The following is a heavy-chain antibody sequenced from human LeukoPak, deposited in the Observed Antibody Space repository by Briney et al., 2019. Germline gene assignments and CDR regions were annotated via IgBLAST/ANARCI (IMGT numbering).Heavy chain of an antibody. V-gene: IGHV3-66*01. Sequence: GGSLRLSCAASGFSISSDSMSWVRQAPGKGLEWVSVIYSGGTTYSADSVKGRFTISRDNAKNSLYLQMNSLRAEDTAVYYCARERRYCSGGSCYSGGFDYWGQGTLVTVSS. D-gene: IGHD2-15*01. CDR3: ARERRYCSGGSCYSGGFDY. CDR1: GFSISSDS. J-gene: IGHJ4*02. CDR2: IYSGGTT.